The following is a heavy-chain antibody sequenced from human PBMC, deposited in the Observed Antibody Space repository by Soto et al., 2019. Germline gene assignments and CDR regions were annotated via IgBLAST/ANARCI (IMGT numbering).Heavy chain of an antibody. CDR2: TRNKANSYTT. D-gene: IGHD1-20*01. Sequence: EVQLVESGGGLVQPGRSLRLSCAASGFTLSDHYMDWVRQAPGKGLEWVGRTRNKANSYTTEYAASVKGRFTISRDDSKNSPYRKMNSLTTQDAAVYYCARAGYNWSDGDYCGQGTLVTVSS. V-gene: IGHV3-72*01. CDR3: ARAGYNWSDGDY. J-gene: IGHJ4*02. CDR1: GFTLSDHY.